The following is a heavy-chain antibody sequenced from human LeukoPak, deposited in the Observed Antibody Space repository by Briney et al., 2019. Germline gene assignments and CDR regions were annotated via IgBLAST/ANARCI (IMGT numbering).Heavy chain of an antibody. D-gene: IGHD2-21*01. Sequence: GGSLRLSCAASGFTFSRYSLNWVRQAPGKGLEWVSYICSSSSTIYYADSVKGRFTISRDNAKNSLYLQMNSLRAEDTAVYYCARDYSAYYYYMDVWGKGTTVTVSS. CDR1: GFTFSRYS. CDR3: ARDYSAYYYYMDV. CDR2: ICSSSSTI. V-gene: IGHV3-48*01. J-gene: IGHJ6*03.